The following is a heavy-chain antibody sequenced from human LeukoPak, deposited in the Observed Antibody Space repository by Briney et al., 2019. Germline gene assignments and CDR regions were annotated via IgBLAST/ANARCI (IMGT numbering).Heavy chain of an antibody. CDR1: GGSISSYY. J-gene: IGHJ5*02. Sequence: PSETLSLTCTVSGGSISSYYWSWIRQPPGKGLEWIGYIYYSGSTNYNPSLKSRVTISVDTSKNQFSLKLSSVTAADTAVYYCARELPYGSGSYLGYNWFDPWGQGTLVTVSS. D-gene: IGHD3-10*01. CDR2: IYYSGST. CDR3: ARELPYGSGSYLGYNWFDP. V-gene: IGHV4-59*01.